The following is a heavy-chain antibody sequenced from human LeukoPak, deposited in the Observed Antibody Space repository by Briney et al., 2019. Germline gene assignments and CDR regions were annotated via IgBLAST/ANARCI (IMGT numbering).Heavy chain of an antibody. CDR2: ISGSGGST. D-gene: IGHD3-16*02. V-gene: IGHV3-23*01. CDR3: AKRGVVVRVFLVGFHREAYYFDS. CDR1: GITLSNYG. Sequence: GGSLRLSCAVSGITLSNYGMSWVRQAPGKGLEWVAGISGSGGSTKYADSVKGRFTISRDNPKNTLFLQMDRLRAEDTAVYFCAKRGVVVRVFLVGFHREAYYFDSWGQGAQVTVSS. J-gene: IGHJ4*02.